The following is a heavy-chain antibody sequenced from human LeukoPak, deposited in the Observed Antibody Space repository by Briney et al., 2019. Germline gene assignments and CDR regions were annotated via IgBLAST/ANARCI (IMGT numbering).Heavy chain of an antibody. D-gene: IGHD4-23*01. CDR3: ARDGRDYGGNVFDY. Sequence: PGGSLRLSCAASGFTFSSYAMHWVRQAPGKGLEWVAVRSYDGSNKYYADSVKGRFTISRDNSKNTLYLQMNSLRAEDTAVYYCARDGRDYGGNVFDYWGQGTLVTVSS. V-gene: IGHV3-30-3*01. CDR2: RSYDGSNK. J-gene: IGHJ4*02. CDR1: GFTFSSYA.